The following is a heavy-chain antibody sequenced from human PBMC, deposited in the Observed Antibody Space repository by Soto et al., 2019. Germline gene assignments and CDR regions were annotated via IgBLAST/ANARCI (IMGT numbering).Heavy chain of an antibody. CDR1: GFSLSTSGVG. CDR3: ANIKPVTMGRGIIVKSPPTLFS. V-gene: IGHV2-5*01. CDR2: IYWNDDK. D-gene: IGHD3-10*01. J-gene: IGHJ5*02. Sequence: QITLKESGPTLVKPTQTLTLTCTFSGFSLSTSGVGVGWIRQPPGKALEWLALIYWNDDKRYSPSLKSSLTKTNDTSKNQVFLTMTSMDPADTATHYCANIKPVTMGRGIIVKSPPTLFSWGQGTLVTVSS.